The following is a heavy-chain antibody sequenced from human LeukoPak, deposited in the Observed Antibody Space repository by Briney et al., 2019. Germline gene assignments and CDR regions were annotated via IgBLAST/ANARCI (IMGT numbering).Heavy chain of an antibody. CDR1: GGTFSSYA. J-gene: IGHJ4*02. D-gene: IGHD6-13*01. CDR2: IIPIFGTE. Sequence: SVKVSCKASGGTFSSYAISWVRQAPGQGLEWMGRIIPIFGTENYAQKLQGRVTMTTDTSTSTAYMELRSLRSDDTAVYYCARDRHLAAAGLETLFDYWGQGTLVTVSS. V-gene: IGHV1-69*05. CDR3: ARDRHLAAAGLETLFDY.